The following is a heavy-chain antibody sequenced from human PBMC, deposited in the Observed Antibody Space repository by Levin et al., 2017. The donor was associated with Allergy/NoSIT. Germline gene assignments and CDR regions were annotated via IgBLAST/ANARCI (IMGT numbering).Heavy chain of an antibody. CDR1: GFTFSSYA. CDR3: AKVLSRSTMIVVVIKGIGRGYYFDY. V-gene: IGHV3-23*01. CDR2: ISGSGGST. J-gene: IGHJ4*02. D-gene: IGHD3-22*01. Sequence: GESLKISCAASGFTFSSYAMSWVRQAPGKGLEWVSAISGSGGSTYYADSVKGRFTISRDNSKNTLYLQMNSLRAEDTAVYYCAKVLSRSTMIVVVIKGIGRGYYFDYWGQGTLVTVSS.